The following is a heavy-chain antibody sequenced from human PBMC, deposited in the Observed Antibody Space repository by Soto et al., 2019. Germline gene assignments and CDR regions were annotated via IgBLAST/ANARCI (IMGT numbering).Heavy chain of an antibody. CDR3: ARFLDGDGAGSYYYYGMDV. J-gene: IGHJ6*02. D-gene: IGHD3-3*01. CDR1: GFTFSSYG. Sequence: QVQLVESGGGVVQPGRSLRLSCAASGFTFSSYGMHWVRQAPGKGLEWVAAIWYDGSNKYYADSVKGRFTISRDNSKNTLYLQMHSVRAEDRAVYYCARFLDGDGAGSYYYYGMDVWGQGTTVTVSS. CDR2: IWYDGSNK. V-gene: IGHV3-33*01.